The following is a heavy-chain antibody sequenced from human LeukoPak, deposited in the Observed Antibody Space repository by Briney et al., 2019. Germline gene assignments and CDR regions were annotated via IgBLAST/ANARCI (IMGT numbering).Heavy chain of an antibody. Sequence: ASVKVSCKASGYTFTSYGISWVRQAPGQGLEWMGWIGAYNGNTNYAQKLQGRVTMTTDTSTSTAYMELRSLRSDDTAVYYCARRRLITMVRGAENYYYGMDVWGQGTTVTVSS. D-gene: IGHD3-10*01. CDR2: IGAYNGNT. J-gene: IGHJ6*02. V-gene: IGHV1-18*01. CDR1: GYTFTSYG. CDR3: ARRRLITMVRGAENYYYGMDV.